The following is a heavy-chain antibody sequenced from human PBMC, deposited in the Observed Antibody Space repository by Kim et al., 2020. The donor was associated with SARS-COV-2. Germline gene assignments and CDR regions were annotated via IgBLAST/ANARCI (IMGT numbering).Heavy chain of an antibody. CDR3: ARDREYFQH. CDR2: GST. J-gene: IGHJ1*01. Sequence: GSTTDNPSPKSRVTISVDSSKNQFSLKLSSVTAADTAVYYCARDREYFQHWGQGTLVTVSS. V-gene: IGHV4-59*01.